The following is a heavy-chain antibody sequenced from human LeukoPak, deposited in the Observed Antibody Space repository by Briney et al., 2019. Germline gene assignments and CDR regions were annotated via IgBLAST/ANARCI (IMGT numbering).Heavy chain of an antibody. D-gene: IGHD3-3*01. CDR3: ARRSDFWSGYYTDDFYYGMDV. CDR1: GGSISSYY. Sequence: SETLSLTCTASGGSISSYYWSWIRQPPGKGLEWIGYIYYSGSTNYNPSLKSRVTISVDTSKNQFSLKLSSVTAADTAVYYCARRSDFWSGYYTDDFYYGMDVWGQGTTVTVSS. J-gene: IGHJ6*02. CDR2: IYYSGST. V-gene: IGHV4-59*01.